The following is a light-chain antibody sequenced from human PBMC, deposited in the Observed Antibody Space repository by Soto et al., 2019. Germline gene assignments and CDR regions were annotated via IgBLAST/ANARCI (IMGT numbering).Light chain of an antibody. CDR2: DTS. Sequence: EIVLMQSPGTLSLSPGEGATLSCRASQSVNNNYLAWYQQRPGQAPTVLIFDTSRSATGVPDRFSGSGSGTDFTLRIRRVETDDFAVYYCQQYGSSQFTFGPGTKVNIK. J-gene: IGKJ3*01. CDR1: QSVNNNY. CDR3: QQYGSSQFT. V-gene: IGKV3-20*01.